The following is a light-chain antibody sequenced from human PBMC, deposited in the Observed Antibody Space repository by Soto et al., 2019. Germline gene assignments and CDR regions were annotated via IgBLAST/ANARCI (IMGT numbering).Light chain of an antibody. CDR2: GAS. CDR3: QHYNSYSET. Sequence: DIQMTQSPSSLSASIGDRVTITCRPSQSISTYLHWYQQKPGEAPKLLISGASSLQSGVPSRFSGSGSGTEFTLTISSLQPDDFATYYCQHYNSYSETFGQGTKVELK. V-gene: IGKV1-39*01. CDR1: QSISTY. J-gene: IGKJ1*01.